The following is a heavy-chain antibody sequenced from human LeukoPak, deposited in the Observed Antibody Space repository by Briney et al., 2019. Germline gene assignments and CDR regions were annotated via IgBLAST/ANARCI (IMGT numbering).Heavy chain of an antibody. J-gene: IGHJ4*02. D-gene: IGHD3-10*01. CDR2: ISYDGSNK. Sequence: GRSLRLSCAASGFTFSSYGMHWVRQAPGKGLEWVAVISYDGSNKYYADSVKGRFTISRDNSKNTLYLQMNSLRAEDTAVYYCAKDYYTWALDYWGQGTLVTVSS. V-gene: IGHV3-30*18. CDR1: GFTFSSYG. CDR3: AKDYYTWALDY.